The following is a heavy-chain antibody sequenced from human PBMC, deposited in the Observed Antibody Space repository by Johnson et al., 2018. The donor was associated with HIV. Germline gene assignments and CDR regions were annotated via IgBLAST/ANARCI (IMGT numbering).Heavy chain of an antibody. D-gene: IGHD6-13*01. CDR3: AKTFPLTAAGFPLNAFDI. CDR1: GFTVSSNY. J-gene: IGHJ3*02. Sequence: VQLVESGGGVVQPGGSLRLSCAASGFTVSSNYMSWVRQAPGKGLEWVSVIYSGGSTYYADSVKGRFTISRDNSKNSLYLQMNSLRAEDTAVYYCAKTFPLTAAGFPLNAFDICGQGTMVTVSS. V-gene: IGHV3-66*01. CDR2: IYSGGST.